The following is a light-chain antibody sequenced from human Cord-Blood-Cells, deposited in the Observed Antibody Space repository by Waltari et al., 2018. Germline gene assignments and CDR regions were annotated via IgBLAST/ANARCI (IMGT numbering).Light chain of an antibody. CDR3: QQSYSTPLT. Sequence: DIQMTQSPSPLSASVAHRLTITCRASQRISSCLTLYQQQPGKSPKLLIYASSSLQSGVPSMFSGSGSGTDFTLTISSLQPEDVATYYCQQSYSTPLTFCQGTKVEIK. CDR2: ASS. V-gene: IGKV1-39*01. CDR1: QRISSC. J-gene: IGKJ1*01.